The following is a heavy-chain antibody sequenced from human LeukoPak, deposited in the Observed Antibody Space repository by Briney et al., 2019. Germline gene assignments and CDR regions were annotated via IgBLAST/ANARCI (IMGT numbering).Heavy chain of an antibody. CDR3: ARDNVSFKWFDP. CDR2: IWFDEENK. J-gene: IGHJ5*02. CDR1: GFNLSSYS. D-gene: IGHD2-8*01. V-gene: IGHV3-33*01. Sequence: GGSLRLSCVASGFNLSSYSMHWVRQPPGKGLEWVAVIWFDEENKHYADSVKGRFTISRDNSKNTLYLQMNSLRAEDTAVYYCARDNVSFKWFDPWGQGTLVTVSS.